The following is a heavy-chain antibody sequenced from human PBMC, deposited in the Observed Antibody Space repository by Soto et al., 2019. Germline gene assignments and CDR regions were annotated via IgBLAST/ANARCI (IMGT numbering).Heavy chain of an antibody. CDR3: AKRDSSGWYYFDS. V-gene: IGHV3-30-3*02. D-gene: IGHD6-19*01. Sequence: GGSLRLSCAASGFTFSGYAMHWVRQAPGKGLEWVAVISYDGSNKYYAEYVKGRFTISRDNSKNTLFFQMSSLRAEDTALYYCAKRDSSGWYYFDSWGQGTLVTVSS. CDR1: GFTFSGYA. CDR2: ISYDGSNK. J-gene: IGHJ4*02.